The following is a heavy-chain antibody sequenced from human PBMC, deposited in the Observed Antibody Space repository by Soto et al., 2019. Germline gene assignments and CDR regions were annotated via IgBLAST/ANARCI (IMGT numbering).Heavy chain of an antibody. V-gene: IGHV3-30*03. J-gene: IGHJ4*02. CDR2: ISYDGGLQ. D-gene: IGHD5-18*01. Sequence: QAHLVESGGGVVQPGRSLRLSCAASGFTFTSYGMHWVRQAPGTRLEWVAVISYDGGLQHYADSVKGRFTISRDNSKNMVLLQMKRLRAEDTAVYYCVSERGYGHASVPYSWGQGTLVSVSS. CDR3: VSERGYGHASVPYS. CDR1: GFTFTSYG.